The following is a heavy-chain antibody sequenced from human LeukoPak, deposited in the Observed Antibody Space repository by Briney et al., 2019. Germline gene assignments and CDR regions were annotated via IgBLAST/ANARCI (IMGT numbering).Heavy chain of an antibody. D-gene: IGHD2-2*01. J-gene: IGHJ6*03. CDR3: TRHGREPAATLYMDV. Sequence: GGSLILSCAASGITFSGSAMHWVRQASGEGLEWVGRIRSKANSYATAYAASVKGRFTISRDDSKNTAYLQMNSLKTEDTAVYYCTRHGREPAATLYMDVWGKGTTVTVSS. CDR1: GITFSGSA. V-gene: IGHV3-73*01. CDR2: IRSKANSYAT.